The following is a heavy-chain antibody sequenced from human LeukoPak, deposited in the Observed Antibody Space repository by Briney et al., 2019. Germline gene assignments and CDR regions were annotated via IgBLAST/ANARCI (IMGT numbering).Heavy chain of an antibody. J-gene: IGHJ4*02. CDR3: AAIDYYDSSGYKYYFDY. CDR1: GGSISSTSYY. V-gene: IGHV4-39*01. Sequence: KPSETLSLTCTVSGGSISSTSYYWVWMPPPPGKGLVWIVSIYYSGSTNYNPSLKSRVTIYVDTSKNEFALKLSSVTAADTAVYYCAAIDYYDSSGYKYYFDYWGQGTLVTVSS. D-gene: IGHD3-22*01. CDR2: IYYSGST.